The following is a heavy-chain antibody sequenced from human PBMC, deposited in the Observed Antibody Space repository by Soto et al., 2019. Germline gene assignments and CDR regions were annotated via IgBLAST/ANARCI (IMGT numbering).Heavy chain of an antibody. J-gene: IGHJ4*02. CDR1: GFTFSSYW. Sequence: EVQLVESGGGLVQPGGSLRLSCAASGFTFSSYWMSWVRQAPGKGLEWVANIKEDGSDMYDVYSVKGRFTIARDNAKNSLYLQMNSLRAEDTAVYYCATEVWVYYDFWSGYSDYWGQGTLVTVSS. D-gene: IGHD3-3*01. V-gene: IGHV3-7*01. CDR3: ATEVWVYYDFWSGYSDY. CDR2: IKEDGSDM.